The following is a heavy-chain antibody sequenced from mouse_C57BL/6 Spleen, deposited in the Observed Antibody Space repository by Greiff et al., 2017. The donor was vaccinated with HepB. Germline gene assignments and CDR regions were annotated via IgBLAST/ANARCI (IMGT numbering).Heavy chain of an antibody. V-gene: IGHV1-52*01. CDR2: IDPSDSET. CDR3: ARWGFTRAMDY. Sequence: QVHLKQPGAELVRPGSSVKLSCKASGYTFTSYWMHWVKQRPIQGLEWIGNIDPSDSETHYNQKFKDKATLTVDKSSSTAYMQLSSLTSEDSAVYYCARWGFTRAMDYWGQGTSVTVSS. J-gene: IGHJ4*01. D-gene: IGHD2-12*01. CDR1: GYTFTSYW.